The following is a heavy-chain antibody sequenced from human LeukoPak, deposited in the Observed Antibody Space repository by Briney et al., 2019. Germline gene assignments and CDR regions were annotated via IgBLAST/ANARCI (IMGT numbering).Heavy chain of an antibody. CDR3: TILAVASDFDY. CDR2: IWYDGSDK. V-gene: IGHV3-33*01. J-gene: IGHJ4*02. Sequence: PGGSLRLSCAVSGFAFSSYGMHWVRQAPGKGLEWVAIIWYDGSDKYYGDSVKGRLTISRDNSKSTLYLQMNSLRAEDTAVYYCTILAVASDFDYWGQGTLVTVSS. CDR1: GFAFSSYG. D-gene: IGHD6-19*01.